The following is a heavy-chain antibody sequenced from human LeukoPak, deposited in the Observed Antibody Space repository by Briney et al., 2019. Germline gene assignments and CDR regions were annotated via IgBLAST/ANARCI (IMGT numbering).Heavy chain of an antibody. CDR1: GGSISSNSYY. D-gene: IGHD6-19*01. V-gene: IGHV4-39*07. J-gene: IGHJ6*02. CDR2: IYYRGTT. CDR3: ARYSSGWPGALDV. Sequence: SETLSLTCTVSGGSISSNSYYWGWIRQPPGMGLEWIGGIYYRGTTYSNPSLESRIAMSVDTSKNQFSVKLSSVTAADTAVYYCARYSSGWPGALDVWGQGTTVTVSS.